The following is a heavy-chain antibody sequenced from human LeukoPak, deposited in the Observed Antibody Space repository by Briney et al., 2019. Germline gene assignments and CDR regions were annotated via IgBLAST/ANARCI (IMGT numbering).Heavy chain of an antibody. CDR2: IIPILGIA. J-gene: IGHJ4*02. D-gene: IGHD6-13*01. V-gene: IGHV1-69*04. CDR3: ARAQGRIAAAAPYYFDY. Sequence: ASVKVSCKASGGTFSSYAISWVRQAPGQGLEWMGRIIPILGIANYAQKFQGRVTITADKSTSTAYMELSSLRSEDTAVYYCARAQGRIAAAAPYYFDYWGQGTLVTVSS. CDR1: GGTFSSYA.